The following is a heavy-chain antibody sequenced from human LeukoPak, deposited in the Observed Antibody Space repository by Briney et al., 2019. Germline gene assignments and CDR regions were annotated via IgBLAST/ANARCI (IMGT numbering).Heavy chain of an antibody. J-gene: IGHJ4*02. CDR3: ATGVDTAMESLFDY. D-gene: IGHD5-18*01. V-gene: IGHV1-24*01. Sequence: ASVKVSCKVSGYTLTELSMHWVRQAPGKGLEWMGGFDPEDGETIYAQKFQGRVTMTEDTSTDTAYMELSSLRSEDTAVYYCATGVDTAMESLFDYWGQGTLVTVSS. CDR1: GYTLTELS. CDR2: FDPEDGET.